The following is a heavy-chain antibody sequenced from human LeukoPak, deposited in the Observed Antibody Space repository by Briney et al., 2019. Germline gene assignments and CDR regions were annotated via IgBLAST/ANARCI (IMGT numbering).Heavy chain of an antibody. V-gene: IGHV4-39*01. Sequence: PSETLSLTCTVSGASISGSGYYWGWIRQPPGKGLEWIGSIYSSGSTYYNASLQSRVTISIETSKNQISLRLSSVTAADTAVYYCARTGPWWSGYSATNYFDYWGQGTLVTVSS. CDR1: GASISGSGYY. D-gene: IGHD3-3*01. CDR3: ARTGPWWSGYSATNYFDY. J-gene: IGHJ4*02. CDR2: IYSSGST.